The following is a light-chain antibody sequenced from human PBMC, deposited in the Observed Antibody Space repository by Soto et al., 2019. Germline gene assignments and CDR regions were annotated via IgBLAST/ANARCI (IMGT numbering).Light chain of an antibody. CDR1: SSDIGTYDY. J-gene: IGLJ1*01. Sequence: QSALTQPPSASGSPGQSVTISCTGTSSDIGTYDYVSWYQHLPDKAPKLIIYEVSKRPSGVPDRFSGSKSGYTASLTVSGLQAEDEGDYYCCSYGGGNNFYVFGTGTNVTVL. CDR2: EVS. V-gene: IGLV2-8*01. CDR3: CSYGGGNNFYV.